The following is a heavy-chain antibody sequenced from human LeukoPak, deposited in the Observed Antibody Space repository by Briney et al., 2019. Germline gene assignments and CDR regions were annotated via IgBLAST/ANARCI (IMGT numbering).Heavy chain of an antibody. J-gene: IGHJ4*02. Sequence: GGSLRLSCAASGFIVSSNYMSWVRQAPGKGLEWVSVISSGGNTYYADSVKGRFTISRDNSKNTLYLQMNGLRAEDTAVCYCAREVRGYYFDYWGQGTLVTVSS. CDR2: ISSGGNT. CDR1: GFIVSSNY. V-gene: IGHV3-53*01. CDR3: AREVRGYYFDY. D-gene: IGHD3-22*01.